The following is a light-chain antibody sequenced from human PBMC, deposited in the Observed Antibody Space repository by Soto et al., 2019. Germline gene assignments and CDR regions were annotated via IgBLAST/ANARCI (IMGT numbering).Light chain of an antibody. V-gene: IGLV2-14*01. Sequence: SVLTQPASMSGSPGQSITISCTGTSRDVGAYNYVSWYQRYPGKAPKLIIYEVTNRPSGVSNRFSGSKSGNTASLTISGLQSEDEADYYCSSYTGTILVFGGGTKVTVL. CDR2: EVT. CDR1: SRDVGAYNY. J-gene: IGLJ3*02. CDR3: SSYTGTILV.